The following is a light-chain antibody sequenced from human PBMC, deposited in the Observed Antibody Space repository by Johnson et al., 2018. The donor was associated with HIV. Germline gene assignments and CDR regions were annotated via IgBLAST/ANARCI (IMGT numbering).Light chain of an antibody. CDR1: ISNIESYF. J-gene: IGLJ1*01. CDR3: GIWDASLSPLYV. Sequence: QSVLTQPPSVSAAPGQKVTISCSGNISNIESYFVSWYQQLPGAAPTLLIYEDNKRPSGIPDRFSGSKSGATATLGITGLQTGDEADSYCGIWDASLSPLYVFGSGTKIPVL. CDR2: EDN. V-gene: IGLV1-51*02.